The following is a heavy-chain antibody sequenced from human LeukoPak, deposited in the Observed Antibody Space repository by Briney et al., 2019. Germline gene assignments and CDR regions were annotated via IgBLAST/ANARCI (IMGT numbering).Heavy chain of an antibody. CDR1: GFTVSSNY. V-gene: IGHV3-66*01. Sequence: ARGSLRLSCAASGFTVSSNYMSWVCQAPGKGLEWVSVIYSGGSTYYADSVKGRFTISRDNSKNTLYLQMNSLRAEDTAVYYCARDPMGWQGGDFDYWGQGTLVTVSS. J-gene: IGHJ4*02. CDR3: ARDPMGWQGGDFDY. CDR2: IYSGGST. D-gene: IGHD2-21*01.